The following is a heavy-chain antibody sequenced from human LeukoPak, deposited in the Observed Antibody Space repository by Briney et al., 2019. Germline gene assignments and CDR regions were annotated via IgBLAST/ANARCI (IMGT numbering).Heavy chain of an antibody. V-gene: IGHV3-23*01. J-gene: IGHJ6*02. D-gene: IGHD2-2*01. CDR1: GFTFSNYA. CDR3: ARYCTSTSCADSSYYGMDV. Sequence: GGSLRLSCAASGFTFSNYAMSWVRQAPGKGLEWVSAISGSGGSTYYADSVNGRFTISRDNSKNTLYLQMTSLRAEDSAVYYCARYCTSTSCADSSYYGMDVWGQGTTVTVSS. CDR2: ISGSGGST.